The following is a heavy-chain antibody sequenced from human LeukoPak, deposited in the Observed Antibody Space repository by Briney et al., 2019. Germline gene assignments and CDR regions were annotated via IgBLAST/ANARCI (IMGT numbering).Heavy chain of an antibody. CDR1: GGTFSSYA. V-gene: IGHV1-69*04. Sequence: ASVKASCKASGGTFSSYAISWVRQAPGQGLEWMGRIIPILGIANYAQKFQGRVTITADKSTSTAYMELSSLRSEDTAVYYCARSYGSGSTFDYWGQGTLVTVSS. D-gene: IGHD3-10*01. CDR2: IIPILGIA. CDR3: ARSYGSGSTFDY. J-gene: IGHJ4*02.